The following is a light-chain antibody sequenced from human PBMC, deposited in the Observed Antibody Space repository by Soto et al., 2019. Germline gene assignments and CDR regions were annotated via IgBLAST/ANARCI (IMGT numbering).Light chain of an antibody. V-gene: IGKV3-11*01. Sequence: EVVLTQSPATLSLSPGDRATLSCRASQSVSSHFAWYQQKSVQAPRLLIYDASKRATGIPARFSGSGSGTDFTLTISSLEPEDFAVYYCQQRSNWPTFGQGTRLEI. CDR3: QQRSNWPT. CDR1: QSVSSH. J-gene: IGKJ5*01. CDR2: DAS.